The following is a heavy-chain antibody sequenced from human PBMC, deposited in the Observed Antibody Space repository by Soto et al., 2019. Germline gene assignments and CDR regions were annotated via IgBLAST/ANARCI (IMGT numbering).Heavy chain of an antibody. CDR3: GRADSSSWWDFAY. Sequence: PSETLSLTCTVSGGSISSGDYYWSWLRQPPGKGLEWIGYIYYTGSTHYNPSLKSRVTVSADTSKNQLSLNLSSVTDADTAVYYCGRADSSSWWDFAYWGQGTLVTVSS. CDR1: GGSISSGDYY. J-gene: IGHJ4*02. V-gene: IGHV4-30-4*01. CDR2: IYYTGST. D-gene: IGHD6-19*01.